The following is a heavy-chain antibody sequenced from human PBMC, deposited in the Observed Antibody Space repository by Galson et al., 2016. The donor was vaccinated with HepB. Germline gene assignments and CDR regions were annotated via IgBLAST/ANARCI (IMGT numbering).Heavy chain of an antibody. CDR2: MNPSTGTT. V-gene: IGHV1-8*01. CDR3: SRGRLGLRGGTDAMDV. J-gene: IGHJ6*04. Sequence: SVKVSCKASGYTFTNYDINWVRQATGQGLEWMGWMNPSTGTTGHAQKFQGRVTMTRNSSISTAYMELSSLRSEEDTAVYFCSRGRLGLRGGTDAMDVWGKGTTVTVSS. D-gene: IGHD3-16*01. CDR1: GYTFTNYD.